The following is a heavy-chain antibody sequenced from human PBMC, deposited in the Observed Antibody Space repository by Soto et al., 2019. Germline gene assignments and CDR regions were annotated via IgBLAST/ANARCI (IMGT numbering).Heavy chain of an antibody. Sequence: PVGSLRLSCAASGFTFSSYGMHWVRQAPGKGLEWVAVISYDGSNKYYADSVKGRFTISRDNSKNTLYLQMNSLRAEDTAVYYCAKMHSGSYYYFDYWGQGTLVTVS. CDR2: ISYDGSNK. J-gene: IGHJ4*02. V-gene: IGHV3-30*18. CDR3: AKMHSGSYYYFDY. CDR1: GFTFSSYG. D-gene: IGHD1-26*01.